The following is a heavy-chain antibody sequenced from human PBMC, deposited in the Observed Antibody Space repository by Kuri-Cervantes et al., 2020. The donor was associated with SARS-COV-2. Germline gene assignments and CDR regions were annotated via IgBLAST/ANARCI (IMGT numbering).Heavy chain of an antibody. CDR1: GFTFSSYA. CDR2: ISGSCGST. J-gene: IGHJ4*02. D-gene: IGHD4-11*01. CDR3: AKDHDYRLFLDY. V-gene: IGHV3-23*01. Sequence: GESLKISCAASGFTFSSYAMSWVRQAPGKGLEWVSAISGSCGSTYYADSVKGRFTISRDNSQNTLYLQMNSLRAEDTAVYYCAKDHDYRLFLDYWGRGTLVTVSS.